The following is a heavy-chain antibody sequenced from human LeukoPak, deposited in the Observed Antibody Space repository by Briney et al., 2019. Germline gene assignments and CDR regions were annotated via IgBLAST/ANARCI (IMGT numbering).Heavy chain of an antibody. V-gene: IGHV4-34*01. CDR2: IYHSGTT. CDR1: GGSFSGYY. Sequence: SETLSLTCAVYGGSFSGYYWSWVRQPPGKGLEWVWEIYHSGTTNYNPSLKSRVTISVDTSKNQFSLKLGSVTAADTAVYYCARGPTVLRYFDWLPQHWGQGTLVTVSS. D-gene: IGHD3-9*01. J-gene: IGHJ4*02. CDR3: ARGPTVLRYFDWLPQH.